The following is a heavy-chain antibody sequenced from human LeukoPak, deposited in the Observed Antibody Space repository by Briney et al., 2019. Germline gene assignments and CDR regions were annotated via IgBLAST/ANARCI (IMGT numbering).Heavy chain of an antibody. Sequence: SETLSLTCTVSGGSISSYYWGWIRQPPGKGLEWIGSIYYSGSTYYNPSLKSRVTISVDTSKNQFSLKLSSVTAADTAVYYCARHVDYYYYYMDVWGKGTTVTVSS. V-gene: IGHV4-39*01. CDR3: ARHVDYYYYYMDV. J-gene: IGHJ6*03. CDR2: IYYSGST. CDR1: GGSISSYY.